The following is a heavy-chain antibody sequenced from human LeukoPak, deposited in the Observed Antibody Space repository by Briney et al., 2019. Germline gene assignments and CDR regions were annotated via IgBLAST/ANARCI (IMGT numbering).Heavy chain of an antibody. V-gene: IGHV4-59*01. Sequence: SETLSLTCTVSGGSISTYYWSWIRQPPGKGLEWIGYIYNSGSTNYNPSLKSRVTISVDTSKSQFSLKLSSVTAADTAVYYCARENSNSWYLDYWGQGTLVTVSS. CDR1: GGSISTYY. CDR2: IYNSGST. D-gene: IGHD6-13*01. CDR3: ARENSNSWYLDY. J-gene: IGHJ4*02.